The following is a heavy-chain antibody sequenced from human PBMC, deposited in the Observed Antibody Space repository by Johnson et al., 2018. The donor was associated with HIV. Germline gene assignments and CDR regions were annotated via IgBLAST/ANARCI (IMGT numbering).Heavy chain of an antibody. D-gene: IGHD1-26*01. J-gene: IGHJ3*02. CDR2: IHYDGSNK. CDR1: GFTFSSYG. Sequence: QVQLVESGGGVVQPGGSLRLSCAASGFTFSSYGMHWVRQAPGKGLEWVAFIHYDGSNKYYADSVKGRFTISRDNSKNTLYLEMNSLRAEDTAVYYCARDSPRIVGVPDAFDIWGQGTMVTVSS. CDR3: ARDSPRIVGVPDAFDI. V-gene: IGHV3-30*02.